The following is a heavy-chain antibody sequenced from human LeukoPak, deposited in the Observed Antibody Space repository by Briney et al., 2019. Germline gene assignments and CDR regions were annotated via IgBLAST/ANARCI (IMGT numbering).Heavy chain of an antibody. Sequence: GGSLRLSCAASGFTFSSYSMNWVRQAPGKGLEWVSSIISSSSYIYYADSVKGRFTISRDNAKNSLYLQMNSLRAEDTAVYYCARVRVCTNGVCYFSSYTHHFDYWGQGTLVTVSS. CDR1: GFTFSSYS. D-gene: IGHD2-8*01. CDR2: IISSSSYI. J-gene: IGHJ4*02. CDR3: ARVRVCTNGVCYFSSYTHHFDY. V-gene: IGHV3-21*01.